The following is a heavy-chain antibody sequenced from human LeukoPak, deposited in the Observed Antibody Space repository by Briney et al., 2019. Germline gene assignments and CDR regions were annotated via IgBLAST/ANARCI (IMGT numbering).Heavy chain of an antibody. CDR3: ATIGTRDHREDS. V-gene: IGHV3-66*01. Sequence: GGSLRLSCVVSGFSVRNNYVSWVRQAPGKGLEWVSVIYAGDTIHYADSVKGRFTISRDNSKNTVYLQMDSLRAEDTALYYCATIGTRDHREDSWGQGTLVTVSS. J-gene: IGHJ4*02. D-gene: IGHD1-26*01. CDR2: IYAGDTI. CDR1: GFSVRNNY.